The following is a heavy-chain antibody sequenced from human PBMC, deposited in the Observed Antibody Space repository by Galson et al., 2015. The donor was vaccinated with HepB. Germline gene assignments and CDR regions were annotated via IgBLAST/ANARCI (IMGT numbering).Heavy chain of an antibody. Sequence: QSGAEVKKPGESLKISCEVSGYSFSSYWIAWVRQMPGKGLEWMGIIYPDDSESRYSPSFQGQVTLSADKSIRTAYLQWSSLKASDTAIYYCARLAPSRGYFSGWYDPDLYYHDGLDVWGQGTTVTVSS. CDR3: ARLAPSRGYFSGWYDPDLYYHDGLDV. V-gene: IGHV5-51*01. CDR2: IYPDDSES. D-gene: IGHD6-19*01. J-gene: IGHJ6*02. CDR1: GYSFSSYW.